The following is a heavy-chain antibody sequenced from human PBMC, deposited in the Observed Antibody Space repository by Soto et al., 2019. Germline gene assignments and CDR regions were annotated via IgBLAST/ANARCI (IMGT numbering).Heavy chain of an antibody. Sequence: GGSLRLSCAASGFTFSSYGMHWVRQAPGRGLEWVAVISYDGGNKYYADSVKGRFTISRDNPKNTLYLQMNSLRAEGTAVYYCAKVLGYCTSSSCSREAYYYYGMDVWGQGTTVTVSS. V-gene: IGHV3-30*18. D-gene: IGHD2-15*01. CDR3: AKVLGYCTSSSCSREAYYYYGMDV. J-gene: IGHJ6*02. CDR1: GFTFSSYG. CDR2: ISYDGGNK.